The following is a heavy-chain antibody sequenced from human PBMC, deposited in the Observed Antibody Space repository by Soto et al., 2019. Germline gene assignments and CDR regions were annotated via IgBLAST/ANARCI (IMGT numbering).Heavy chain of an antibody. CDR3: AVTTRYYYYYMDV. CDR2: INHSGST. D-gene: IGHD4-17*01. J-gene: IGHJ6*03. V-gene: IGHV4-34*01. CDR1: GGSFSGYY. Sequence: PSETLSLTCAVYGGSFSGYYWSWIRQPPGKGLEWIGEINHSGSTNYNPSLKSRVTISVDTSKNQFSLKLSSVTAADTAVYYCAVTTRYYYYYMDVWGKGTTVTVSS.